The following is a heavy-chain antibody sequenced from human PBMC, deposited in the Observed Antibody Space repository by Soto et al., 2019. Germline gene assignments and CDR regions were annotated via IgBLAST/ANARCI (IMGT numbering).Heavy chain of an antibody. Sequence: VQLGESGGGVVQPGRSLRLSCAASGFTFSDYAMHWVRQAPVKGLEWVAVVSHDGRNTHYADSVKGRFTISRDSSKNTVSLEMTSLRAEDTAVYYCAKGGRQWLVTSDFNYWGQGPLVTVSS. J-gene: IGHJ4*02. V-gene: IGHV3-30*18. CDR3: AKGGRQWLVTSDFNY. D-gene: IGHD6-19*01. CDR1: GFTFSDYA. CDR2: VSHDGRNT.